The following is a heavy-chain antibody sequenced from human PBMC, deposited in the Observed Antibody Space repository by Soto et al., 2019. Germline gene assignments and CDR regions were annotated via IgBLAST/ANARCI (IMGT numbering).Heavy chain of an antibody. V-gene: IGHV1-18*04. Sequence: QVQLVQSGAEVKKPGASVKVSCKASSHTFISYGINWVRQAPGQGLEWMGWISAYDGYTTYAQKLQGRVTMTTDTSTSTVYMELRSLKSDDTAVYYCSTPVLDYWGQGTLVTVSS. J-gene: IGHJ4*02. CDR3: STPVLDY. CDR1: SHTFISYG. D-gene: IGHD2-15*01. CDR2: ISAYDGYT.